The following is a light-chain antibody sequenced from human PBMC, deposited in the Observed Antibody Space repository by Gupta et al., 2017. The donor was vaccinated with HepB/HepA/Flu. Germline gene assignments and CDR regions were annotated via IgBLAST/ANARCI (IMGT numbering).Light chain of an antibody. CDR1: QSISSY. Sequence: DIQMTQSPSSLSASVGDRVTITCRASQSISSYLNWYQQKPGKAPELLIYAASTLQTGVPSRFSASGSGTDFTLTVRSLQPEDFATYYCQESDATARSFGSGTKLEL. CDR2: AAS. J-gene: IGKJ2*04. V-gene: IGKV1-39*01. CDR3: QESDATARS.